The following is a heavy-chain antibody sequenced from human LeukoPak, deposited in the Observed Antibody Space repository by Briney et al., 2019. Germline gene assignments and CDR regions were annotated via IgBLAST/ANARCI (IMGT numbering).Heavy chain of an antibody. CDR1: GGSISSGGYY. J-gene: IGHJ5*02. D-gene: IGHD4-17*01. V-gene: IGHV4-31*03. CDR3: ARVYGANPPHA. CDR2: IYYSGKT. Sequence: PSETLSLTCTVSGGSISSGGYYWSWIRQHPGKGLEWIGCIYYSGKTYDSPSLKSRVTISVDTSKNQFSLKLSSVTAADTAVYYCARVYGANPPHAWGQGTLVTVSS.